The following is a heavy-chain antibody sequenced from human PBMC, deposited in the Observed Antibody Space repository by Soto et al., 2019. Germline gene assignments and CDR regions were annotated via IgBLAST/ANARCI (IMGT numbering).Heavy chain of an antibody. CDR3: ARGRATTYYYYYYMDV. D-gene: IGHD5-12*01. V-gene: IGHV1-8*01. Sequence: ASVKVSCKASGYTFTSYDINWVRQATGQGLEWMGWMNPNSGNTGYAQKLQGRITMTRNTSIITAYMELTSLRSEDTAVYYCARGRATTYYYYYYMDVWGTGTTVTVSS. J-gene: IGHJ6*03. CDR1: GYTFTSYD. CDR2: MNPNSGNT.